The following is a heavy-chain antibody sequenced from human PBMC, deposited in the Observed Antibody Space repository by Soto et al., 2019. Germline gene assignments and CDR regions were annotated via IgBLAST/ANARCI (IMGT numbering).Heavy chain of an antibody. CDR2: IIPILGTT. V-gene: IGHV1-69*01. CDR1: GGTFDTHT. Sequence: QVQLVQSGAEVKKPGSSVKVSCKASGGTFDTHTISWVRQAPGQGLEWMGGIIPILGTTNYAQKFQGRVTITADESTSTVYLELSSLKSEDTAVFYCASSSSGLLVGDDYWGQGTLVTVSS. CDR3: ASSSSGLLVGDDY. D-gene: IGHD1-26*01. J-gene: IGHJ4*02.